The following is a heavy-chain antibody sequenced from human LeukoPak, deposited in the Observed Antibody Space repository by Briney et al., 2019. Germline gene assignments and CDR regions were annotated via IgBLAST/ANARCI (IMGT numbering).Heavy chain of an antibody. V-gene: IGHV4-59*01. CDR3: ARGGWGVGATTDY. J-gene: IGHJ4*02. Sequence: SETLSLTCTVSGGSISSYYWSWIRQPPGKGLEWIGYIYYSGSTNYNPSLKSRVTISVDTSKNQFSLKLSSVTAADTAVYYCARGGWGVGATTDYWGQGTLVTVSS. D-gene: IGHD1-26*01. CDR2: IYYSGST. CDR1: GGSISSYY.